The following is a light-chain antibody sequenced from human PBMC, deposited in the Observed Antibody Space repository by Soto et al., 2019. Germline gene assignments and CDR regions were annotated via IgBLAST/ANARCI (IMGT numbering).Light chain of an antibody. CDR1: SSNIGSNY. CDR3: AAWDDSLSGAL. CDR2: RNN. Sequence: QSVLTQPPSASGTPGQRVTISCSGSSSNIGSNYVYSYRQLPGTAPKLLIYRNNQRPPGVPDRFSGSKSGTSASLAISGLRSEAEADYSCAAWDDSLSGALFGGGTQLTVL. V-gene: IGLV1-47*01. J-gene: IGLJ7*01.